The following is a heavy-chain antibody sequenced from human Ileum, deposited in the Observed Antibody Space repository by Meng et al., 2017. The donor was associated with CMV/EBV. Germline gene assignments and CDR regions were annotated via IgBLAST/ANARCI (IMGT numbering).Heavy chain of an antibody. CDR1: GFTFSSYW. CDR3: ARALFFKDPFFDY. CDR2: ISSDGSST. V-gene: IGHV3-74*01. J-gene: IGHJ4*02. Sequence: AASGFTFSSYWMHWVRQAPGKGLVWVSRISSDGSSTSYADSVKGRFTISRDNAKNTLYLQMNSLRAEDTAVYYCARALFFKDPFFDYWGQGTLVTVSS. D-gene: IGHD2-15*01.